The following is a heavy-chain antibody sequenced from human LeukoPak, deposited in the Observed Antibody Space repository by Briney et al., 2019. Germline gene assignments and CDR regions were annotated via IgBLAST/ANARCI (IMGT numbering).Heavy chain of an antibody. V-gene: IGHV3-7*01. CDR1: GFIFSSYW. CDR3: ARAVSTGTVDY. CDR2: IKHDGTEQ. J-gene: IGHJ4*02. Sequence: GGSLRLSCAASGFIFSSYWMSWVRQAPGRGLEWVAKIKHDGTEQYYVDSVMGRFTISRDNDKNSLYLQMNSLRAEDTALYYCARAVSTGTVDYWGQGTLVTVSS. D-gene: IGHD6-13*01.